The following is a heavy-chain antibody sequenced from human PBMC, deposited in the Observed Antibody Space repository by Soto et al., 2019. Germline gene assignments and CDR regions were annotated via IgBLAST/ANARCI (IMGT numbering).Heavy chain of an antibody. D-gene: IGHD7-27*01. CDR1: GFSLSTSGVG. V-gene: IGHV2-5*02. CDR3: AHRLNGLGYFQP. J-gene: IGHJ1*01. CDR2: FYWDDDK. Sequence: QITLKESGPTLVKPTQSLTLTCTFSGFSLSTSGVGVGWIRQPPGKALEWLALFYWDDDKRYSPSLKGRLTITKYTYKNQVVLTMTNMDPVDTATYYCAHRLNGLGYFQPLGQGTLVTVSP.